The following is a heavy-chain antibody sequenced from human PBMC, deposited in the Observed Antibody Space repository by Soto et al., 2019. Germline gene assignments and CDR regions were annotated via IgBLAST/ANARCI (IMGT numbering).Heavy chain of an antibody. Sequence: SETLSLTCTVSGGSISSGGYYWSWIRQHPGKGLEWIGYIYYSGSTYYNPSLKSRVTISVDTSKNQFSLKLSSVTAADTAVYYCAREVGSETGREGGLNYYYYMDVWGKGTTVTVSS. CDR3: AREVGSETGREGGLNYYYYMDV. D-gene: IGHD3-10*01. CDR1: GGSISSGGYY. V-gene: IGHV4-31*03. J-gene: IGHJ6*03. CDR2: IYYSGST.